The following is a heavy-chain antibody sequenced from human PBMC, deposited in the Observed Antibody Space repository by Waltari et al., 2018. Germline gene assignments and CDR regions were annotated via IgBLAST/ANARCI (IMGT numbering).Heavy chain of an antibody. V-gene: IGHV4-38-2*01. D-gene: IGHD3-10*01. Sequence: QVQLQESGPRLVTPSETLSLNCAVSGYSISSGYYWDWIRQPPGKVLEWMGTINPSGLTYYNPSHKMRVTISVDTSKNHFSLEMRSVTAADTAVYYCARGGGLLRGVSGYGYGMDVWGQGTTVTVSS. J-gene: IGHJ6*02. CDR1: GYSISSGYY. CDR3: ARGGGLLRGVSGYGYGMDV. CDR2: INPSGLT.